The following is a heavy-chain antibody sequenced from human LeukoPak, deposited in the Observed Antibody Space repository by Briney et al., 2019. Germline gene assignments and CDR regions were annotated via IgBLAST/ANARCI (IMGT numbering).Heavy chain of an antibody. CDR1: GITFSNAW. CDR3: TTYSSGSCPF. V-gene: IGHV3-15*01. Sequence: PGRTLRLSPAASGITFSNAWVTWVREAPRKGLEGVGRIYRSSNGETTDYGAPVKGRLTMSRDDSKNTLYLQMNSLKTEDTAVYYCTTYSSGSCPFWGQGTLVTVSS. D-gene: IGHD6-19*01. CDR2: IYRSSNGETT. J-gene: IGHJ4*02.